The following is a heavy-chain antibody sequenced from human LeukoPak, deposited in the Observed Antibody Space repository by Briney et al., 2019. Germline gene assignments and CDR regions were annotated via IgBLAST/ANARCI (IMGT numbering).Heavy chain of an antibody. D-gene: IGHD5/OR15-5a*01. J-gene: IGHJ4*02. V-gene: IGHV2-5*02. CDR2: IYWDDAT. CDR1: GFSLTTEQVA. CDR3: ARWRATSTIHNSFDY. Sequence: SGPSLVRHTETLTLTCTYSGFSLTTEQVAVGWIRQSPGKALEWFALIYWDDATRYSASLKTRVSITKDISRNQVLLTMANMGPVDTGSYYCARWRATSTIHNSFDYWGRGILVTVSS.